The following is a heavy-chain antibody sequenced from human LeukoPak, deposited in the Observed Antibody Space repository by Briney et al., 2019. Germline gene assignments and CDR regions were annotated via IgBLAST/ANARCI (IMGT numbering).Heavy chain of an antibody. CDR1: GFTSSAYA. CDR3: ARGRETQSSSWYINY. Sequence: PGRSLRLSCAASGFTSSAYAMHWVRQAPGKGLEWVAVTSDDGNSNYYIDSVKGRFTVSRDSAKNTLYLQMNSLRPEDTAVYYCARGRETQSSSWYINYWGQGTLVTVSS. V-gene: IGHV3-30-3*01. J-gene: IGHJ4*02. CDR2: TSDDGNSN. D-gene: IGHD6-13*01.